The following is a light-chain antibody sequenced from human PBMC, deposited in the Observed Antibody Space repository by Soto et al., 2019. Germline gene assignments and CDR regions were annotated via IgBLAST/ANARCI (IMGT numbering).Light chain of an antibody. J-gene: IGKJ1*01. CDR2: GAS. CDR1: QSVSSSY. V-gene: IGKV3-20*01. CDR3: QQHGSAPRT. Sequence: EIVLTQSPGTPSLSPGERATLSCRASQSVSSSYLAWYQQKPGQAPRLLIYGASNRATGIPDRFSGGGSGTDFTLTISRLEPEDFAVYYCQQHGSAPRTFGQGTKVDIK.